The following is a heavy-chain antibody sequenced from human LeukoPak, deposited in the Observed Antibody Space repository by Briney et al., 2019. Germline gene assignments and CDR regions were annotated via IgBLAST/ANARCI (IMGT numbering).Heavy chain of an antibody. D-gene: IGHD3-22*01. V-gene: IGHV1-2*02. CDR1: GYTFTENY. J-gene: IGHJ4*02. CDR3: ARGKSGYSP. CDR2: INPYTGAA. Sequence: ASVKVSCKASGYTFTENYIHWVRQAPGQGLEWMGLINPYTGAANYTQNFQGRVTMTRDTSVSTAYIHLSGLRSDDTAVYYCARGKSGYSPWGQGTPVTVSS.